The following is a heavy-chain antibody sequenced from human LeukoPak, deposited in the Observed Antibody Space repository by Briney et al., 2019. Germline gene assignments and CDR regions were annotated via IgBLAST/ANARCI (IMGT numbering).Heavy chain of an antibody. CDR3: AAQGYDGFYNGMDV. CDR1: GGSFSGYY. J-gene: IGHJ6*02. D-gene: IGHD3-22*01. CDR2: IYYSGST. Sequence: SETLSLTCTVSGGSFSGYYWTWIRQPPGRGLEWIGYIYYSGSTNYNPSLRSRVTISVDTSKNQFSLKLSSVTAADTAVYYCAAQGYDGFYNGMDVWGQGTTVTVSS. V-gene: IGHV4-59*01.